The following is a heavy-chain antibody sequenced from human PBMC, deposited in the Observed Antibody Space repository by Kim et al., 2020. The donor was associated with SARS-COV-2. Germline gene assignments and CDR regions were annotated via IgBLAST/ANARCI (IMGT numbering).Heavy chain of an antibody. Sequence: GSLRLSCAASGFTFSDYWMRWVRHSPGKGLEWVADLNQDGSHKHYMDSVKGRFTISRDNAKNSLLLPMDSLSAEDAALYYCARGGSYSFEYWSQGTLVT. J-gene: IGHJ4*02. D-gene: IGHD6-13*01. V-gene: IGHV3-7*01. CDR2: LNQDGSHK. CDR3: ARGGSYSFEY. CDR1: GFTFSDYW.